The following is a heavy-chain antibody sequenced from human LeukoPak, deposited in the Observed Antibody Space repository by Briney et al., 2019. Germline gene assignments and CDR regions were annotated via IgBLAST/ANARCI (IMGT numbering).Heavy chain of an antibody. J-gene: IGHJ6*02. CDR2: IIPIFGAA. CDR1: GGTFSSYA. D-gene: IGHD6-19*01. V-gene: IGHV1-69*01. CDR3: ARAPSRVAGKDYYYGMDV. Sequence: SVKVSCKASGGTFSSYAISWVRQAPGQGLEWMGGIIPIFGAANYAQKFQGRVTITADESTSTAYMELSSLRSEDTAVYYCARAPSRVAGKDYYYGMDVWGQGTTVTVSS.